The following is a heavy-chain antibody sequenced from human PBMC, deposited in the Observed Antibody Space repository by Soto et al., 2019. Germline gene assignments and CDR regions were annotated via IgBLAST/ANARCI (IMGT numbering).Heavy chain of an antibody. D-gene: IGHD3-22*01. J-gene: IGHJ4*02. CDR1: GYTFTSYD. CDR3: ARGGGPLYYYDSSGPFDY. Sequence: ASVKVSCKASGYTFTSYDINWVRQATGQGLEWMGWMNPNSGNTGYAQKFQGRVTMTRNTSISTAYMELSSLRSEDTAVYYCARGGGPLYYYDSSGPFDYWGQGPLVTVSS. V-gene: IGHV1-8*01. CDR2: MNPNSGNT.